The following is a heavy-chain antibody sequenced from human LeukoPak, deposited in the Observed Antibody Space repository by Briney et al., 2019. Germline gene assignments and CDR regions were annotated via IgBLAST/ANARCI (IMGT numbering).Heavy chain of an antibody. CDR2: INAGNGNT. Sequence: GASVKVSCKASGYTFTTYAMHWVRQAPGQRPEWMGWINAGNGNTKYLQKFQDRVTFTRDTSASTAYMELSSLRSEDTAVYYCVCADYGGYWGQGTLVTVSS. J-gene: IGHJ4*02. CDR3: VCADYGGY. CDR1: GYTFTTYA. V-gene: IGHV1-3*01.